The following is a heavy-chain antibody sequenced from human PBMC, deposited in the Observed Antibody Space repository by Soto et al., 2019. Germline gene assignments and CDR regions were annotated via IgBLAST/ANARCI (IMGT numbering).Heavy chain of an antibody. CDR3: AKIDGYFDY. V-gene: IGHV3-23*01. D-gene: IGHD3-22*01. J-gene: IGHJ4*02. CDR2: ITGNGDTT. Sequence: VQVLQSGGGLVPPGGSLRLSCAGSGFTFINTGMSWVRQAPGQGLEWVSAITGNGDTTYYADSVKGRFTISSDNSKSTLYLQMNSLRAEDTAVYYCAKIDGYFDYWGQGTLVTVSS. CDR1: GFTFINTG.